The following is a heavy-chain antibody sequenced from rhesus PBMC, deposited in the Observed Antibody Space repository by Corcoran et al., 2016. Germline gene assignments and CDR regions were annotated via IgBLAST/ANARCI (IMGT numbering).Heavy chain of an antibody. CDR1: GGSISDSYY. D-gene: IGHD6-31*01. CDR3: AREIAAASLDY. Sequence: QVQLQEAGPGLVKPSETLSLTCAVSGGSISDSYYWSWNRPAPGKGLEWIGYIYGSDGSTYYNPSLKSRVTISTDTSKNQFSLKLSSVTAADTAVYYCAREIAAASLDYWGQGVLVTVSS. J-gene: IGHJ4*01. V-gene: IGHV4-106*01. CDR2: IYGSDGST.